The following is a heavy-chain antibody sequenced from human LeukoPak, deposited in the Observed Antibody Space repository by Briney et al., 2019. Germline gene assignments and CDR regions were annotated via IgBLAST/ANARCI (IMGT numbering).Heavy chain of an antibody. CDR1: GRCISSPGYL. V-gene: IGHV4-31*03. Sequence: SQTLSLICTVSGRCISSPGYLWIWIRQYPGKGLEWIGYIYYTGIIYYNPSLKSRVTISVDTSKNQFSLKLSYVTAADTAVFYCVRGVRDTIGYYHFDSWGQGTLVTVSS. CDR3: VRGVRDTIGYYHFDS. J-gene: IGHJ4*02. D-gene: IGHD3-22*01. CDR2: IYYTGII.